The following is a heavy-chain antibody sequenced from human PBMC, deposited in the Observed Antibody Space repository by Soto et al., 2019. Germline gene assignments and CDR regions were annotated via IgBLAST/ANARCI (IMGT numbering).Heavy chain of an antibody. CDR2: IKTKAFGGTT. Sequence: PGGSLRLSCTASGFTFGDYAMSWFRQAPGKGLEWVGFIKTKAFGGTTEYAASVKVRFTISRDDSKSIAYLQMNSLKTEDTAVYYCSRGYCSSNNCYPDFDYWGQGTLVTVSS. CDR1: GFTFGDYA. D-gene: IGHD2-2*01. J-gene: IGHJ4*02. CDR3: SRGYCSSNNCYPDFDY. V-gene: IGHV3-49*03.